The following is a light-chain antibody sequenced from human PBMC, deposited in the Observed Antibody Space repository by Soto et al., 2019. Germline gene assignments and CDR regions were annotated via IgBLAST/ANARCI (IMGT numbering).Light chain of an antibody. J-gene: IGKJ2*01. V-gene: IGKV3-15*01. CDR2: GAS. Sequence: EIVMTQSPATLSVSPGERATLSCRASQSVGSNLAWYHQKPGQAPRLLIYGASTRATGIPARFSGSGSGTEFTLTISSLQSEDFAVYYCQQYNSWPPVTFGQGTKLEIK. CDR1: QSVGSN. CDR3: QQYNSWPPVT.